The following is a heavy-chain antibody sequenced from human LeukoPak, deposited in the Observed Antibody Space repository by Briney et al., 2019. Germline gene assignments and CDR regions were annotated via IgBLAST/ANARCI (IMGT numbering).Heavy chain of an antibody. D-gene: IGHD2-2*01. CDR3: ARYCSSTSCYGPEGAYGMDV. J-gene: IGHJ6*02. CDR1: GGTFSSYA. CDR2: IIPIFGTA. Sequence: SVKVSCKASGGTFSSYAISWARQAPGQGLEWMEGIIPIFGTANYAQKFQGRVTITADESTSTAYMELSSLRSEDTAVYYCARYCSSTSCYGPEGAYGMDVWGQGTTVTVSS. V-gene: IGHV1-69*01.